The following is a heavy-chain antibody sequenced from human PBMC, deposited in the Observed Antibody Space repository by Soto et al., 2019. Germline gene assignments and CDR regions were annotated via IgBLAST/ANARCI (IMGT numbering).Heavy chain of an antibody. V-gene: IGHV3-23*01. CDR3: AKGSQYDILTGYHAFDS. J-gene: IGHJ4*02. Sequence: EVQLLESGGGLVQPGGSLRLSCSVSGFTFSNYAMTWVRQAPGKGLEWVSSISGGGGGTHYADSMKGRFTISRDNSKNXXHLEMNRLRADDPAVYYCAKGSQYDILTGYHAFDSWGQGTLVTVSS. CDR2: ISGGGGGT. CDR1: GFTFSNYA. D-gene: IGHD3-9*01.